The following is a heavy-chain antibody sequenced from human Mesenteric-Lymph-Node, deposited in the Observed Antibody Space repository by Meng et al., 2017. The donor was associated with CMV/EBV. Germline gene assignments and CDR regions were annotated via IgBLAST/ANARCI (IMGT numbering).Heavy chain of an antibody. D-gene: IGHD3-10*01. Sequence: RLQESGPRLVKVSETLVLKCPCSGGSISSRWNYWGWIRQPPGKGLEWIGSIFYSGSAHYNPALESRVTISIDKSKNEFFLNLGSVTAADTAMYFCARDTLTYSYGPGWIDPWGQGTLVTVSS. CDR2: IFYSGSA. CDR3: ARDTLTYSYGPGWIDP. J-gene: IGHJ5*02. CDR1: GGSISSRWNY. V-gene: IGHV4-39*02.